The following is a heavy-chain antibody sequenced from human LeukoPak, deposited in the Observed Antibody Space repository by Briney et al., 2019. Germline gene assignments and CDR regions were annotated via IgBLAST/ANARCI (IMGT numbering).Heavy chain of an antibody. D-gene: IGHD3-9*01. V-gene: IGHV3-48*03. CDR1: GFTFSSYE. CDR2: ISSSGSTI. CDR3: ARDIRYFDSDYYYGMDV. Sequence: GSLRLSCAASGFTFSSYEMNWVRQAPGKGLEWVSYISSSGSTIYYADSVKGRFTISRDNAKNSLYLQMNSLRAEDTAVYYCARDIRYFDSDYYYGMDVWGQGTTVTVSS. J-gene: IGHJ6*02.